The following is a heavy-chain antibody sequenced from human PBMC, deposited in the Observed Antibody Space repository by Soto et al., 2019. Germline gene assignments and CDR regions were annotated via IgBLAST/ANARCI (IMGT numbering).Heavy chain of an antibody. V-gene: IGHV3-23*01. J-gene: IGHJ4*02. CDR3: AKGREAVAGPDYFDY. D-gene: IGHD6-19*01. CDR1: GFTFSNYA. CDR2: ISGYGGST. Sequence: EVQLLESGGGLVQPGGSLRLSCVASGFTFSNYAMTWVRQAPGKGLEWASTISGYGGSTYYADSVKGRFTISRDNSKNTLYMQMNSLRAEDTAVYYCAKGREAVAGPDYFDYWGQGTLVTVSS.